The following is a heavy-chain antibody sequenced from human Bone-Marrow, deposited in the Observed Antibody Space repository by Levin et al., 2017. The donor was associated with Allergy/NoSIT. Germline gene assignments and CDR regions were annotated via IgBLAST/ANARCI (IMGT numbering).Heavy chain of an antibody. V-gene: IGHV4-31*03. CDR3: AGGEYSYGSGSYYLDY. D-gene: IGHD3-10*01. CDR1: GDSISSGGYY. CDR2: IYHSGST. J-gene: IGHJ4*02. Sequence: PSETLSLTCTVSGDSISSGGYYWSWIRQHPGKGLEWIGYIYHSGSTYYNPSLKGRVTISVDTSKNEFSLKLSSVTAADTAVFYCAGGEYSYGSGSYYLDYWGQGTLVTVSS.